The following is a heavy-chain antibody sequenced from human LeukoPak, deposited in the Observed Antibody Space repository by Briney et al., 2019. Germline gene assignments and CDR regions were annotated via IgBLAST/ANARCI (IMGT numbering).Heavy chain of an antibody. CDR2: IRYDGSNK. V-gene: IGHV3-30*02. CDR1: GFTFSSYG. Sequence: GGSLRLSCAASGFTFSSYGMHWVRQAPGKGLEWVAFIRYDGSNKYYADSVKGRFTISRDNSKNTLYLQMNSLRAEDTAVYYCAKDLFIVGATAGIDYWGQGTLVTVSS. CDR3: AKDLFIVGATAGIDY. D-gene: IGHD1-26*01. J-gene: IGHJ4*02.